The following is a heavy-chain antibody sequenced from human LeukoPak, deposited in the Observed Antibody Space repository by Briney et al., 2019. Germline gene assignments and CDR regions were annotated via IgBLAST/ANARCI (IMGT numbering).Heavy chain of an antibody. CDR2: ISSSGTYV. V-gene: IGHV3-21*01. D-gene: IGHD7-27*01. CDR1: GSTFSSYS. J-gene: IGHJ4*02. CDR3: ARDENWGFDY. Sequence: GGSLRLSCAASGSTFSSYSMNWVRQAPGKGLEWVSSISSSGTYVYYADSVKGRFTISRDNAKNSLFLQMNSLRDEDTAVYYCARDENWGFDYLGQGTLVTVSS.